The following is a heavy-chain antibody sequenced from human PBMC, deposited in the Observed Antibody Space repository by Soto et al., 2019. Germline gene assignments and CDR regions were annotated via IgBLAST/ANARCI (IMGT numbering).Heavy chain of an antibody. D-gene: IGHD3-10*01. V-gene: IGHV1-69*13. J-gene: IGHJ4*02. CDR2: IIPIFGTA. Sequence: SVKVSCQASGGTFSSYAISWVRQAPGQGLEWMGGIIPIFGTANYAQKLQGRVTITADESTSTAYMELSSLRSEEPAVYYCAFGELLLSMGYWGQGTLVTVSS. CDR1: GGTFSSYA. CDR3: AFGELLLSMGY.